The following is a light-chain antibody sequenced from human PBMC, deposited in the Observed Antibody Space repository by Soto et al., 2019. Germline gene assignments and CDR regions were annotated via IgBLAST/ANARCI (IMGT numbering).Light chain of an antibody. CDR3: QQYGSSPRT. V-gene: IGKV3-20*01. CDR1: QSVSGTY. CDR2: GAS. Sequence: IVLTQSPGTLSLSPGERATLSCRASQSVSGTYLAWYQQKPGQAPGLLIYGASSRATGIPDRFSGSGSGTDFTLTISRLEPEDFAVYYCQQYGSSPRTFGPGTKVDFK. J-gene: IGKJ3*01.